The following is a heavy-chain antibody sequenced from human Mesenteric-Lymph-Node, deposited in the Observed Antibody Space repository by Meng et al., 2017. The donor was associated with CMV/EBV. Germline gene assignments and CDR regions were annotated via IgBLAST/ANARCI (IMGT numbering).Heavy chain of an antibody. D-gene: IGHD3-3*02. CDR2: ISHTGST. CDR1: GGSSDGYF. Sequence: SETLSLTCTVSGGSSDGYFYNWLRQSPGQGLEWIGEISHTGSTTYNPSLKSRVTISADTSNIHFYLTLTSVTAADTAVYFCARRIVPVVYGWWGQGTLVTVSS. J-gene: IGHJ1*01. V-gene: IGHV4-34*01. CDR3: ARRIVPVVYGW.